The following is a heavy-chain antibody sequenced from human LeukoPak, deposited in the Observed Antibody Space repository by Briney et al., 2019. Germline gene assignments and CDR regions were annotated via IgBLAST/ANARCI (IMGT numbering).Heavy chain of an antibody. J-gene: IGHJ1*01. Sequence: AETLSLTCEVSGFTVSRGLYWGWIRQPPGKGLGWVGSVSHSGSNYYNPSLEGRVTISVDSSKNQFSLKLSSVSAADTAVYYCARHGDPNDFYYSAEYFYHWGQSTLLTLSS. CDR3: ARHGDPNDFYYSAEYFYH. V-gene: IGHV4-38-2*01. D-gene: IGHD3/OR15-3a*01. CDR2: VSHSGSN. CDR1: GFTVSRGLY.